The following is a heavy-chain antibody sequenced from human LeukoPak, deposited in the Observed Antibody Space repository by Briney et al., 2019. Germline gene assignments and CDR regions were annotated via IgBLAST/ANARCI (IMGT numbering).Heavy chain of an antibody. V-gene: IGHV4-39*07. J-gene: IGHJ4*02. CDR3: GRDQGPFDYVWGGGDYFDY. CDR1: GGSITGSTFY. D-gene: IGHD3-16*01. Sequence: SETLSLTCTVSGGSITGSTFYWGWIRQPPGKGLEWIGSIYYSGSTYYNPSLKSRVTISVDTSKNQFSLKLSSVTAADTAVYFGGRDQGPFDYVWGGGDYFDYWGQGTLVTVSS. CDR2: IYYSGST.